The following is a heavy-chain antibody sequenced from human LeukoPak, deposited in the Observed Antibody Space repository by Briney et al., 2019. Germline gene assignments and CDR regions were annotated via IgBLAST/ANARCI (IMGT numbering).Heavy chain of an antibody. J-gene: IGHJ4*02. V-gene: IGHV1-18*01. CDR3: ARDGFRGPSDY. CDR2: INAYNGNT. D-gene: IGHD3-16*01. Sequence: GASVKVSCKASGYTFNSYRINWLRPAPGQGLEWMGSINAYNGNTNYAQKVQGRVTMTTDTSTSTAYMELRSLRSDDTALYYCARDGFRGPSDYWGQGTLVTVSS. CDR1: GYTFNSYR.